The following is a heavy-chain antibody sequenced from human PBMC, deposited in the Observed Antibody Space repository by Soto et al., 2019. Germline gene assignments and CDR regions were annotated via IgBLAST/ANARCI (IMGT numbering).Heavy chain of an antibody. D-gene: IGHD6-19*01. CDR2: IWYDGSDK. CDR1: GFTFSSYG. J-gene: IGHJ4*02. CDR3: ARDDAVAGISGYFDY. V-gene: IGHV3-33*01. Sequence: QVQLVESGGGVVQPGRSLRLSCAASGFTFSSYGMHWVRQAPGKGLEWVAVIWYDGSDKFYADSVKGRFTISRDNSKNTLYLPMNSLRAEDTALYYCARDDAVAGISGYFDYWGQGTLVTVSS.